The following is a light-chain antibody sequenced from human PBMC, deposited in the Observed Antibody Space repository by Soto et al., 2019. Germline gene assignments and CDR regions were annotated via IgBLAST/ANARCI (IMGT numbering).Light chain of an antibody. CDR3: NESYTTPLT. J-gene: IGKJ5*01. Sequence: DMQITESPPSLSESVGDRVTITCRASQSITTYLNWYQQKPGKAPKLLISDAATLQSGVPSRFSGSGSGRDFSLTISDLQPEDCATYFCNESYTTPLTVGNGTRLEIK. V-gene: IGKV1-39*01. CDR1: QSITTY. CDR2: DAA.